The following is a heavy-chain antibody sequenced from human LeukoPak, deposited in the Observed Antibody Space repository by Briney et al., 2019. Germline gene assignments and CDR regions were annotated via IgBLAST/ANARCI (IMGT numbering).Heavy chain of an antibody. J-gene: IGHJ4*02. CDR2: INPNSGGT. Sequence: GASVKVSCKASGYTFTGYYMHWVRQAPGQGLEWMGWINPNSGGTNYAQKFQGRVTMTRDTSISTAYMELSRLRSDDTAVYYCARGKVGYCSGGSCYPLYYFDYWGQGTLVTVSS. CDR3: ARGKVGYCSGGSCYPLYYFDY. V-gene: IGHV1-2*02. D-gene: IGHD2-15*01. CDR1: GYTFTGYY.